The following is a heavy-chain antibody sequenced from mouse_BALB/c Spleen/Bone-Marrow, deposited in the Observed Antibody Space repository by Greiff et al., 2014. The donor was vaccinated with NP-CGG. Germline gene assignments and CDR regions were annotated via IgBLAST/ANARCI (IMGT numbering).Heavy chain of an antibody. J-gene: IGHJ4*01. V-gene: IGHV5-6*01. CDR1: GFTFSSYG. CDR3: ARHQRYYAMDY. CDR2: ISSGGSNT. Sequence: SLKLSCAASGFTFSSYGMSWGRQTPDKRLEWVATISSGGSNTYYPDRVKGRFTSSRDNAKNTLYLQMSSLKSEDTAMYYCARHQRYYAMDYWGQGTSVNVSS.